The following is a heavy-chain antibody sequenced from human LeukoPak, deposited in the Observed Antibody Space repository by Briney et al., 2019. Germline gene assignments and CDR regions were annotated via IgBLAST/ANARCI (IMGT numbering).Heavy chain of an antibody. CDR2: IGTSGSNI. CDR1: GFTFSSYS. D-gene: IGHD2-8*01. CDR3: ARDAGVHFDY. V-gene: IGHV3-48*04. J-gene: IGHJ4*02. Sequence: GGSLRLSCAASGFTFSSYSMNWVRQAPGKGLEWVSYIGTSGSNIYYADSVKGRFTISRDNAKNSLYLQMNSLRAEDTAVYYCARDAGVHFDYWGQGTLVTVSS.